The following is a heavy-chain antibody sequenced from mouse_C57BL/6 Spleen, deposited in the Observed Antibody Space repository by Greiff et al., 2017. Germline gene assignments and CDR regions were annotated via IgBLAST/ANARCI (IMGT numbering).Heavy chain of an antibody. CDR1: GFTFSSYA. V-gene: IGHV5-4*03. CDR3: ARLGDYAFAY. D-gene: IGHD2-4*01. Sequence: EVMLVESGGGLVKPGGSLKLSCAASGFTFSSYAMSWVRQTPEKRLEWVATISDGGSYTYYPDNVKGRFTISRENAKNTLYLEMSSLRSEDTAMYYCARLGDYAFAYWGQGTLVTVSA. CDR2: ISDGGSYT. J-gene: IGHJ3*01.